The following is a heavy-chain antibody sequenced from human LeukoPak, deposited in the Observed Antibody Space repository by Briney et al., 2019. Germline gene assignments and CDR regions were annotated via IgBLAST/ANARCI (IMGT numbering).Heavy chain of an antibody. D-gene: IGHD5/OR15-5a*01. CDR2: ISAYNGNT. J-gene: IGHJ6*04. CDR3: ARASAVYYYYYYGMDV. V-gene: IGHV1-18*04. Sequence: ASVKVSCKASGYTFTSYGISWVRQAPGQGLEWMGWISAYNGNTNYAQKLQGRVTMTTDTSTSTAYMELRSLRSDDTAVYYCARASAVYYYYYYGMDVWGKGPRSPSPQ. CDR1: GYTFTSYG.